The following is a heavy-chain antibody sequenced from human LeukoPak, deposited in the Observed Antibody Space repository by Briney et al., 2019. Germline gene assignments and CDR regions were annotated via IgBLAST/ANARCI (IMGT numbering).Heavy chain of an antibody. Sequence: GGPVKVSCKASGYTFTGYYMHWVRQAPGQGLEWMGWINPNSGGTNYAQKFQGRVTMTRDTSISTAYMELSRLRSDDTAVYYCARDRDGFEGRLFDPWGQGTLVTVSS. CDR3: ARDRDGFEGRLFDP. V-gene: IGHV1-2*02. CDR1: GYTFTGYY. D-gene: IGHD3-16*01. J-gene: IGHJ5*02. CDR2: INPNSGGT.